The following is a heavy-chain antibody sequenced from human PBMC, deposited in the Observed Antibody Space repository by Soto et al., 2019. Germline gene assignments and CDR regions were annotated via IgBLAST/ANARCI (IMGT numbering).Heavy chain of an antibody. V-gene: IGHV4-34*01. Sequence: SVTLSLTCAVDGGSCSGYYWSCIRKPPGKGLEWIGEINHSGSTNYNPALKSRVTISVDTSKNQFSLKLSSVTAADTAVYYCARVKGYYTPDYWGQGTLVTVSS. CDR1: GGSCSGYY. CDR2: INHSGST. J-gene: IGHJ4*02. D-gene: IGHD3-3*01. CDR3: ARVKGYYTPDY.